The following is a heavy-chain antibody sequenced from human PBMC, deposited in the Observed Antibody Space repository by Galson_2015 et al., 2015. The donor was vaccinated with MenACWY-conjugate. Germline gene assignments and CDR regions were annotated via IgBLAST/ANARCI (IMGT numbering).Heavy chain of an antibody. Sequence: SVKVSCKASGGAFTTYAITWVRQAPGQGLEWMGGITPIFGSVNYAQKFEDRVTMTADKSTNTAYMEVSSLRSDDTAVYYCARTLKGYHLNGAYHYRMDVWGKGTSVIVSS. D-gene: IGHD2-2*01. CDR1: GGAFTTYA. J-gene: IGHJ6*04. CDR2: ITPIFGSV. CDR3: ARTLKGYHLNGAYHYRMDV. V-gene: IGHV1-69*06.